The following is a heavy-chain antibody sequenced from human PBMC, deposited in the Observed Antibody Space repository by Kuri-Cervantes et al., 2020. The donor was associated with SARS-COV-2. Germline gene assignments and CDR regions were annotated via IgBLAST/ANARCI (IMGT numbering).Heavy chain of an antibody. J-gene: IGHJ6*03. CDR1: GYTFTGYY. CDR3: ARELGDEGYCDFWSGTKYYYYYMDV. V-gene: IGHV1-2*02. Sequence: ASVKVSCKASGYTFTGYYMHWVRQAPGQGLEWMGWINPNSGGTNYAQKFQGRVTMTRDTSISAVYMELSSLRSEDTAVYYCARELGDEGYCDFWSGTKYYYYYMDVWGKGTTVTVSS. D-gene: IGHD3-3*01. CDR2: INPNSGGT.